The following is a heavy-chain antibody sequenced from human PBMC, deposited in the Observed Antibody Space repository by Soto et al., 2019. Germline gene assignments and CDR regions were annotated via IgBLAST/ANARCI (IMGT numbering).Heavy chain of an antibody. CDR3: ARPGGSSSYYYGMDV. Sequence: TGESLKISCKGSGYSFTSYWISWVRQMPGKGLEWMGRIDPSDSYTNYSPSFQGHVTISADKSISTAYLQWSSLKASDTAMYYCARPGGSSSYYYGMDVWGQGTTVTVSS. D-gene: IGHD6-6*01. CDR2: IDPSDSYT. CDR1: GYSFTSYW. J-gene: IGHJ6*02. V-gene: IGHV5-10-1*01.